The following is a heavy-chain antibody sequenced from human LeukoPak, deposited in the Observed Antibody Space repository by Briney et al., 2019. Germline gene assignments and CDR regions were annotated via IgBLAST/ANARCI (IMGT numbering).Heavy chain of an antibody. CDR3: AKEGDYYGMDV. V-gene: IGHV3-30*18. J-gene: IGHJ6*02. CDR1: GFTFSSYG. Sequence: PGGSLRLSCTASGFTFSSYGMHWVRQALGKGLEWVAVISYDGSNKDYADSVKGRFTISRDDSKNTLYLQMNSLRVEDTAVYYCAKEGDYYGMDVWGQGTTVTVSS. D-gene: IGHD1-26*01. CDR2: ISYDGSNK.